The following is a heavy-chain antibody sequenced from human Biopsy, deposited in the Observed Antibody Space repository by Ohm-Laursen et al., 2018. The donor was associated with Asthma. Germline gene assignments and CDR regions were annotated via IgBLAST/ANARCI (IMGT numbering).Heavy chain of an antibody. D-gene: IGHD6-13*01. J-gene: IGHJ6*02. CDR3: ARITNDRIAAAGRYYYYGMDV. CDR1: GGSISSSGYY. Sequence: SETLSLTCAVSGGSISSSGYYWSWIHQPPGKGLEWIGEINHSGSTNYNPSLKSRVTISVDTSKNQFSLKLSSVTAADTAVYYCARITNDRIAAAGRYYYYGMDVWGQGTTVTVSS. CDR2: INHSGST. V-gene: IGHV4-34*01.